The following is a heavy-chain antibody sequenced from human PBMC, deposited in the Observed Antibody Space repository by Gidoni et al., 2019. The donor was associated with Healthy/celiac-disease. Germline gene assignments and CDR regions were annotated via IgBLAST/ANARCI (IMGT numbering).Heavy chain of an antibody. Sequence: QITLKESGPTLVKPTQTLTLTCTFSGFSLSTSGVGVGWIRQPPGKALEWLALIFWDDDKRYSPSLKNRLTITKDTSENQVVLTMTNMDPVDTARYFCAHTHSSVLGVLFDPWGQGTLVTVSS. CDR1: GFSLSTSGVG. CDR3: AHTHSSVLGVLFDP. D-gene: IGHD6-6*01. V-gene: IGHV2-5*02. CDR2: IFWDDDK. J-gene: IGHJ5*02.